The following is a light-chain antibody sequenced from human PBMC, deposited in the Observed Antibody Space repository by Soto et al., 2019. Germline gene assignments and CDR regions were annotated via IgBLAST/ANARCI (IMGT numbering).Light chain of an antibody. CDR2: EVT. J-gene: IGLJ1*01. CDR3: TSYTPIVTLGSV. V-gene: IGLV2-14*01. Sequence: QSVLTQPASVSGSPGQSITISCTGTSSDIGGYNSVSWYQQHPGRAPRLIIYEVTNRPSGVSNRFSASKSGNTASLTISGLQAEDEADYYCTSYTPIVTLGSVFGTGTKATVL. CDR1: SSDIGGYNS.